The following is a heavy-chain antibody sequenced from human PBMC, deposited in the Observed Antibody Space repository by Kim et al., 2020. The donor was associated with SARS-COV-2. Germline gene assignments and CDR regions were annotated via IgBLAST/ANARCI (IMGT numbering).Heavy chain of an antibody. J-gene: IGHJ1*01. V-gene: IGHV4-61*01. D-gene: IGHD3-10*01. Sequence: SETLSLTCTVSGGSVSSGSYYWSWIRQPPGKGLEWIGYHYYSGSTNYNPSLKSRVTISVDTSKNQFSLNLSTVTAADTADYFCARGQLVSTMLHAYAEY. CDR1: GGSVSSGSYY. CDR3: ARGQLVSTMLHAYAEY. CDR2: HYYSGST.